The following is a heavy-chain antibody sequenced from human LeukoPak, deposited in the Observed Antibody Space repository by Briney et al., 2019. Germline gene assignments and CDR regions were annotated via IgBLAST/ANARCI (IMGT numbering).Heavy chain of an antibody. D-gene: IGHD5-18*01. CDR3: ARCRGYSYGYEDY. CDR2: ISSSGNTI. J-gene: IGHJ4*02. CDR1: GFTVSSNY. Sequence: GGSLRLSCAASGFTVSSNYMSWVRQAPGKGLEWVSYISSSGNTIDYADSVKGRFTISRDNAKNSLYLQMNSLRAEDTAVYYCARCRGYSYGYEDYWGQGTLVTVSS. V-gene: IGHV3-11*04.